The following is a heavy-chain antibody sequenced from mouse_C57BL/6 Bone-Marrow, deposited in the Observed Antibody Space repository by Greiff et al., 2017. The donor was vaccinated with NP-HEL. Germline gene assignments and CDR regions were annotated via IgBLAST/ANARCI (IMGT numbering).Heavy chain of an antibody. CDR2: INPGSGGT. Sequence: VQLQQSGAELVRPGTSAKVSCKASGYAFTNYLIEWVKQRPGQGLEWIGVINPGSGGTNYNEKFKGKATLPADKSSSTASIQSRRLTSEDSAVSVCARWPIDDDDGGAMDYWGKGTSVTVSS. CDR3: ARWPIDDDDGGAMDY. CDR1: GYAFTNYL. J-gene: IGHJ4*01. D-gene: IGHD2-4*01. V-gene: IGHV1-54*01.